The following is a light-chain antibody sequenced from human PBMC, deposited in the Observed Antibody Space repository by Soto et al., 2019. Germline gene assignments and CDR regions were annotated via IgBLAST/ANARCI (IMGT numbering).Light chain of an antibody. CDR2: AAS. CDR3: QHLNRLPPYT. CDR1: QTISTW. J-gene: IGKJ2*01. Sequence: IQMNQSPSTLSASVVDTVTLFSRVSQTISTWLAWYQQKPGKAPKLLIYAASTLQSGVPSRFIGSGSWTEFTLTIISLQPEDLATYCCQHLNRLPPYTFGQGTKVEIK. V-gene: IGKV1-5*02.